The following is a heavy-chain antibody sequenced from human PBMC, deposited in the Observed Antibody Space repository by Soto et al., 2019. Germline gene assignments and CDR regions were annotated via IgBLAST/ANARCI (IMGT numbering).Heavy chain of an antibody. J-gene: IGHJ4*02. D-gene: IGHD6-19*01. CDR3: ARPPGYISDWYYFDL. Sequence: ASVKVSCKASGYTFTGYYMHWVRQAPGQGLEWMGWISPKSGGTNYAQKFQGRVTMTWDTSLNTAYMELSSLMSEDTAVYYCARPPGYISDWYYFDLWGQGTLVTVSS. CDR2: ISPKSGGT. CDR1: GYTFTGYY. V-gene: IGHV1-2*02.